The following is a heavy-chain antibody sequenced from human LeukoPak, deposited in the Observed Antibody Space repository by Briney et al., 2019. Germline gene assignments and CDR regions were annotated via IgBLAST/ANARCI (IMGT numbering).Heavy chain of an antibody. CDR3: ARQLDPNDAFDI. Sequence: PSETLSLTCAVYGGSFSGYYWSWIRQPPGKGLEWIGEINHSGSTNYNPSLKSRVTISVDTSKNQFSLKLSSVTAADTAVYYCARQLDPNDAFDIWGQGTMVTVSS. V-gene: IGHV4-34*01. CDR1: GGSFSGYY. D-gene: IGHD2-2*01. CDR2: INHSGST. J-gene: IGHJ3*02.